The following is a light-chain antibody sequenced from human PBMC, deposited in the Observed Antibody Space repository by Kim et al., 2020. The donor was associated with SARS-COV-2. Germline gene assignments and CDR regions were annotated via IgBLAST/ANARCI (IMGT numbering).Light chain of an antibody. CDR1: RLITYS. J-gene: IGLJ3*02. CDR3: NSRDISVSMV. CDR2: DKT. V-gene: IGLV3-19*01. Sequence: VALGQTVRIACQGDRLITYSASCYKQKPGQAPILVISDKTTRPSGIPDRFSGSSSGNTASLTITGAQAEDEADYYCNSRDISVSMVFGGGTQLTVL.